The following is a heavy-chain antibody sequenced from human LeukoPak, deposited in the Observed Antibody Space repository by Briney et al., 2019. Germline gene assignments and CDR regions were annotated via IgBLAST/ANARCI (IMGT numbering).Heavy chain of an antibody. CDR3: AREGDSSGYFFRPDY. Sequence: ASVKVSCKASGYTFTNYAISRVRQAPGQGLEWMGWISVFSDDTKSAQNLQGRITMTTDTSTSTAYMELRSLRSDDTAVYYCAREGDSSGYFFRPDYWGQGTLVTVSS. J-gene: IGHJ4*02. V-gene: IGHV1-18*01. CDR1: GYTFTNYA. D-gene: IGHD3-22*01. CDR2: ISVFSDDT.